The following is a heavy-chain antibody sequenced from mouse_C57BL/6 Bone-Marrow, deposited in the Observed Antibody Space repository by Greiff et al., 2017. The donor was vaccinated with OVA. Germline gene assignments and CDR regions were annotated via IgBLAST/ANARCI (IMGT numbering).Heavy chain of an antibody. J-gene: IGHJ3*01. Sequence: EVQLVESGGGLVKPGGSLKLSCAASGFTFSSYTMSWVRQTPEKRLEWVATISGGGGNTYYPDSVKGRFTISRDNAKNTLYLQMSSLRSEDTALYYCARHKAAQATGFAYWGQGTLVTVSA. D-gene: IGHD3-2*02. V-gene: IGHV5-9*01. CDR3: ARHKAAQATGFAY. CDR1: GFTFSSYT. CDR2: ISGGGGNT.